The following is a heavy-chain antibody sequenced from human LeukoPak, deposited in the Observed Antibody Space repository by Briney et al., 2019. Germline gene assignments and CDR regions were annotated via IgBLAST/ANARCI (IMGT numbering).Heavy chain of an antibody. CDR3: ARDQAGDALDI. CDR1: GFTFSSYW. V-gene: IGHV3-74*01. CDR2: INSDGSST. J-gene: IGHJ3*02. Sequence: GGSLRLSCAASGFTFSSYWMHWVRQAPGKGLVWVSCINSDGSSTSYADSVKGRFSISRDNAKNSLYLQVNSLRAEDTAVYYCARDQAGDALDIWGQGTMVTVSS. D-gene: IGHD6-13*01.